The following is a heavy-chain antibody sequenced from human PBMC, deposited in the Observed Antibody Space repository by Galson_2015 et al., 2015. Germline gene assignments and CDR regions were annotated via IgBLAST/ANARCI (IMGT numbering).Heavy chain of an antibody. CDR3: ARDSLAAAGSGFDY. D-gene: IGHD6-13*01. CDR1: GFTFSSYS. Sequence: SLRLSCAASGFTFSSYSMNWVRLAPGKGLEWVSYISSSSSTIYYADSVKGRFTISRDNAKNSLYLQMNSLRDEDTAVYYCARDSLAAAGSGFDYWGQGTLVTVSS. CDR2: ISSSSSTI. J-gene: IGHJ4*02. V-gene: IGHV3-48*02.